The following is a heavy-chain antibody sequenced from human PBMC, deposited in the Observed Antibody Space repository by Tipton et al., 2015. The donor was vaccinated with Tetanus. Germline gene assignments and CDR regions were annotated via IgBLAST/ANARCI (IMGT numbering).Heavy chain of an antibody. CDR3: VRHVVGAVPKGYNWFAP. D-gene: IGHD2-21*01. CDR1: GGSINSVNYY. Sequence: LRLSCTVSGGSINSVNYYWSWIRQPPGKGLEWIGYVFHSGSTKYNPSLKSRVTISVDTSKNQFSLKLRSVTAADTAMYYCVRHVVGAVPKGYNWFAPWGQGTLVTVSS. J-gene: IGHJ5*02. V-gene: IGHV4-61*01. CDR2: VFHSGST.